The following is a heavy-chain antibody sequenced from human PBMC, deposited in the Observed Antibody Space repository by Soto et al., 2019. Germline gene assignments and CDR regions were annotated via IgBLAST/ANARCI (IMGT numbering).Heavy chain of an antibody. CDR2: ISSSASYI. CDR3: ARSRSHWLASDS. J-gene: IGHJ5*01. Sequence: PLRLSCEASGFSFDYFGMTWVRQAPGKGLEWVSFISSSASYIYYADSVKGRFTVSRDNAKKSLNLQMNSLRAEDTAVYYCARSRSHWLASDSWGHGTLVTVSS. CDR1: GFSFDYFG. D-gene: IGHD6-19*01. V-gene: IGHV3-21*01.